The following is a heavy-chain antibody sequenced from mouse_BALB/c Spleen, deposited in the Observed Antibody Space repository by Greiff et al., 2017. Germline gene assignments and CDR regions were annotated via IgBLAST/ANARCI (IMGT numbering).Heavy chain of an antibody. CDR2: ISSGDGNT. V-gene: IGHV5-12-1*01. J-gene: IGHJ2*01. CDR3: ARGGYYGSSLFDY. Sequence: DVMLVESGGGLVKPGGSLKLSCAASGFAFSSYDMSWVRQTPEKRLEWVAYISSGDGNTYYPDTVKGRFTISRDNAKKILYLQMSSLKSEDTAMYYCARGGYYGSSLFDYWGQGTTLTVSS. CDR1: GFAFSSYD. D-gene: IGHD1-1*01.